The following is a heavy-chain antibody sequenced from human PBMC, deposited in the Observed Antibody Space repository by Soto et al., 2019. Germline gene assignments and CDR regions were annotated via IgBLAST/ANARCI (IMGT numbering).Heavy chain of an antibody. D-gene: IGHD3-22*01. CDR1: GYTFTSYA. CDR3: ARVDWDSSGYQKENWFDP. V-gene: IGHV1-3*01. CDR2: INAGNGNT. Sequence: GASVKVSCKASGYTFTSYAMHWVRQAPGQRLEWMGWINAGNGNTKYSQKFQGRVTITRDTSASTAYMELSSLRSDDTAVYYCARVDWDSSGYQKENWFDPWGQGTLVTVSS. J-gene: IGHJ5*02.